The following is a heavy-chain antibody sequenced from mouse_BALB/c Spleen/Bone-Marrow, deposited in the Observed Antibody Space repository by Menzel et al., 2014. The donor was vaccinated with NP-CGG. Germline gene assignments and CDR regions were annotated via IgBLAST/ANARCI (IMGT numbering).Heavy chain of an antibody. CDR3: VTSTYFDV. J-gene: IGHJ1*01. CDR1: EFTFNTYA. D-gene: IGHD6-1*01. V-gene: IGHV10-1*02. CDR2: IRSKSNNYAT. Sequence: EVQLVESGGGLVQPKGSLKLSCAASEFTFNTYAMNWVRQAPGKGLEWVARIRSKSNNYATYYADSVKDRFTISRDDSQSLLYLQMNNLKTEDTAVYYCVTSTYFDVWGAGTTVTVSS.